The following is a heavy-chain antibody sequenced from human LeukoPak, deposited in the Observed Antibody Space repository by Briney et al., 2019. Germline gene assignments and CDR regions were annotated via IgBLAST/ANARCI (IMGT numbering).Heavy chain of an antibody. V-gene: IGHV1-69*04. CDR1: GGTFISYA. Sequence: GASVKVSCKASGGTFISYAISWERQAPGQGLEWMGRIIPILGIANYAQKFQGRVTITADKSTSTAYMELSSLRSEDTGVYCCATAKYSGYDRGPRFDYWGQGTLVTVSS. J-gene: IGHJ4*02. CDR2: IIPILGIA. D-gene: IGHD5-12*01. CDR3: ATAKYSGYDRGPRFDY.